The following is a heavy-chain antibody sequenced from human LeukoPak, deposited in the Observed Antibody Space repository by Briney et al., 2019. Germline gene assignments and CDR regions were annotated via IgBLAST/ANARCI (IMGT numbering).Heavy chain of an antibody. CDR1: GFTFSSYG. J-gene: IGHJ4*02. Sequence: GGSLRLSCAASGFTFSSYGMHWVRQAPGKGLEWVAVIWYDGGNKYYADSVKGRFTISRDNSKNTLYLQMNSLRAEDTAVYYCARDYYYDSSGYYPRWGQGTLVTVSS. V-gene: IGHV3-33*01. D-gene: IGHD3-22*01. CDR3: ARDYYYDSSGYYPR. CDR2: IWYDGGNK.